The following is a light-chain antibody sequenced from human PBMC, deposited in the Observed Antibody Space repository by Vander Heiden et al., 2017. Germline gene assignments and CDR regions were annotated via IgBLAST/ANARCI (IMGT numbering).Light chain of an antibody. V-gene: IGKV1-9*01. CDR2: AAS. CDR1: PAASKY. J-gene: IGKJ4*02. Sequence: QVTQSPSPLSASIGVRVTITCRARPAASKYLVWHQQKPGTAPRLLISAASTLESGVPSRFSGRGSGPDFTPTTDGLQPEDLATYSCHHFNSYPPGFGGGTKVEIK. CDR3: HHFNSYPPG.